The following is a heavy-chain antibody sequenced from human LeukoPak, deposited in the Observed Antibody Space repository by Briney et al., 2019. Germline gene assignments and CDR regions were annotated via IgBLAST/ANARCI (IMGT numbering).Heavy chain of an antibody. CDR3: AKGPRRTAVLRYFDWLFGY. CDR1: GFTFSSYG. D-gene: IGHD3-9*01. Sequence: GGSLRLSCAASGFTFSSYGMHWVRQAPGKGLERVAVISYDGSNKYYADSVKGRFTISRDNSKNTLYPQMNSLRAEDTAVYYCAKGPRRTAVLRYFDWLFGYWGQGTLVTVSS. CDR2: ISYDGSNK. J-gene: IGHJ4*02. V-gene: IGHV3-30*18.